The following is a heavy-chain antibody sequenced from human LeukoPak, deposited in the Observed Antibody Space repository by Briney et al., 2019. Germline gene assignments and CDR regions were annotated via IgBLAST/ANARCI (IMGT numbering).Heavy chain of an antibody. J-gene: IGHJ4*02. CDR2: IIPIFGTA. CDR3: ARTQTPYSNHAHFDY. CDR1: GGTFSSYA. V-gene: IGHV1-69*13. D-gene: IGHD1-14*01. Sequence: WASVKVSCKASGGTFSSYAISWVRQAPGQGLEWMGGIIPIFGTANYAQKFQGRVTITADESTSTAYMELSSLRSEDTAVYYCARTQTPYSNHAHFDYWGQGTLVTVSS.